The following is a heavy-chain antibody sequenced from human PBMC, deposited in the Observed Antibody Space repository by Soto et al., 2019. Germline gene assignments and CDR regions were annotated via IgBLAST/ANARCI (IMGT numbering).Heavy chain of an antibody. D-gene: IGHD3-3*01. CDR3: AAFPGGFWSGSMMLGHI. CDR2: INGDGRST. Sequence: GGSLRLSCAASGLTFSNYWMHWVRQAPGKGLVWVSRINGDGRSTSYADSVKGRFTISRDNAKNTLYLQMNSLRAEDTAVYFCAAFPGGFWSGSMMLGHIWGQGTMVTVSS. J-gene: IGHJ3*02. CDR1: GLTFSNYW. V-gene: IGHV3-74*01.